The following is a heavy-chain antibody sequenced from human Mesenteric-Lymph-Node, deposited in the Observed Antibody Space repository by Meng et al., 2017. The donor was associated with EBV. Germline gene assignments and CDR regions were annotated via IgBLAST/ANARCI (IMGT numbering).Heavy chain of an antibody. J-gene: IGHJ4*02. Sequence: EGEPVESGGGLVQPGGSLRLSCAASGFTLSSYWLHWVRQVPGKGLVWVSRINNDGSITTYADSVKGRFTISRDNAKNTLYLQMNSLRAEDTAVYYCGRDGVWVGATIDYWGQGTLVTVSS. V-gene: IGHV3-74*01. CDR1: GFTLSSYW. D-gene: IGHD1-26*01. CDR2: INNDGSIT. CDR3: GRDGVWVGATIDY.